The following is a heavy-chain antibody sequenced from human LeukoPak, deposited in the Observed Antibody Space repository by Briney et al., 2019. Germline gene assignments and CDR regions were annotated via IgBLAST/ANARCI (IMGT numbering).Heavy chain of an antibody. CDR1: GGSIKSYF. D-gene: IGHD1-14*01. V-gene: IGHV4-59*01. J-gene: IGHJ4*02. CDR2: IFHSGST. Sequence: SETLSLTCTASGGSIKSYFWSWVRQPPGKRLEWIGYIFHSGSTNYNPSLKSRVTISVDTSKNQFSLRLTSVTAADTAVYYCVRTNPWDLTYYFDYWGQGTLVTVS. CDR3: VRTNPWDLTYYFDY.